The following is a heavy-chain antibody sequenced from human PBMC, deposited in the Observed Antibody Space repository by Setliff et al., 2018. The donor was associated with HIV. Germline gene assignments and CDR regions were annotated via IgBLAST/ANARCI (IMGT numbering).Heavy chain of an antibody. CDR1: GGSFSAYY. CDR3: ARVRNGYYFQRLDYYYMDV. D-gene: IGHD3-22*01. J-gene: IGHJ6*03. Sequence: SETLSLTCAVYGGSFSAYYWSWIRQPPGKGLEWIGEINHSGSTNYNPSLESRVTISVDTSKNQFSLKLSSVTAADTAVYYCARVRNGYYFQRLDYYYMDVWGKGTTVTVS. V-gene: IGHV4-34*01. CDR2: INHSGST.